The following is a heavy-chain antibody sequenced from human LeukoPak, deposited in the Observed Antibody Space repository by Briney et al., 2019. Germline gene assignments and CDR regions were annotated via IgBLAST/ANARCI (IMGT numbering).Heavy chain of an antibody. CDR2: IFYSGST. V-gene: IGHV4-59*01. CDR3: ARVPFDAARLYYYYYMDV. D-gene: IGHD3-9*01. CDR1: GGSISSSY. Sequence: SETLSLTCTVSGGSISSSYWSWIRQPPGRGMEWIGHIFYSGSTDYNPSLKSRVTISVDTSKNQFSLKLSSVTAADTAVYYCARVPFDAARLYYYYYMDVWGKGTTVTISS. J-gene: IGHJ6*03.